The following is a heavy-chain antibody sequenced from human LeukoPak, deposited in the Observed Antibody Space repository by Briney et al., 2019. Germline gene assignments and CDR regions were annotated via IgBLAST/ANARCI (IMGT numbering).Heavy chain of an antibody. J-gene: IGHJ4*02. CDR2: IYYSGKV. V-gene: IGHV4-39*07. D-gene: IGHD3-16*02. CDR1: GGAIGSSSYY. Sequence: SETLSLTCSVSGGAIGSSSYYWGWIRQPPGKGLERIGSIYYSGKVYYNPSLKSRVTISVDTSKNQFSLRLSSLTAADTAVYYCARGPHFWGSYRGIYFDYWGQGALVTVSS. CDR3: ARGPHFWGSYRGIYFDY.